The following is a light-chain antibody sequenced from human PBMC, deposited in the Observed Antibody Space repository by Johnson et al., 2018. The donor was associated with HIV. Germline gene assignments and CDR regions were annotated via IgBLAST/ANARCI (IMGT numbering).Light chain of an antibody. CDR2: DNN. V-gene: IGLV1-51*01. CDR1: SSNIGNNY. J-gene: IGLJ1*01. Sequence: QAVLTQPPSVSAAPGQKVTISCSASSSNIGNNYVSWYQQLPGTAPKLLIYDNNKRPSGIPDRFSGSKSGTSATLGITGLQTGDEADYYCGTWDSSLSAGGYVFGTGTKVTVL. CDR3: GTWDSSLSAGGYV.